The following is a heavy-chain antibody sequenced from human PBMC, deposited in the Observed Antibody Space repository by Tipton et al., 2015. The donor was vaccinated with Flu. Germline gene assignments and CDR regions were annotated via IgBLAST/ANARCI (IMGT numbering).Heavy chain of an antibody. Sequence: QLVQSGAEVKKPGSSVKVSCKASGGTFSSYAISWVRQAPGQGLEWMGGIIPIFGTANYAQKFQGRVTITADESTSTAYMELSSLRSEDPAVYYCARERAQQLVLDDAFDIWGQGTMVTVSS. CDR2: IIPIFGTA. J-gene: IGHJ3*02. CDR1: GGTFSSYA. D-gene: IGHD6-13*01. CDR3: ARERAQQLVLDDAFDI. V-gene: IGHV1-69*01.